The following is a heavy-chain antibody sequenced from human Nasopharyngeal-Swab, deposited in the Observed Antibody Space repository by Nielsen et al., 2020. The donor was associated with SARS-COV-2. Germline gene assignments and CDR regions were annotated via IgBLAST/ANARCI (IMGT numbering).Heavy chain of an antibody. V-gene: IGHV3-7*01. CDR1: GFTFSSYW. Sequence: GESLKISCAASGFTFSSYWMSWVRQAPGKGLEWVANIKQDGSEKYYGDSVKGRFTISRDNAKNSLYLQMNSLRAEDTAVYYCARVSKGIAAAGRSNAFDIWGQGTMVTVSS. CDR3: ARVSKGIAAAGRSNAFDI. J-gene: IGHJ3*02. D-gene: IGHD6-13*01. CDR2: IKQDGSEK.